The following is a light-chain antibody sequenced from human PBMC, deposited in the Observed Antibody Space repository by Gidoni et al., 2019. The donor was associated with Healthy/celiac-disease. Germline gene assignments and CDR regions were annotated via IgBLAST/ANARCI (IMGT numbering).Light chain of an antibody. CDR3: AAWDDSLSGYV. Sequence: QSVLTQPPSASGTPAQRVTISCSGSSSNIGSRTVNWYQQLPGTAPKLLIYGDNQRHSGVPDRFSGSKSGTSASLAISGLQSEDEADYYCAAWDDSLSGYVFGTATKVTVL. J-gene: IGLJ1*01. V-gene: IGLV1-44*01. CDR2: GDN. CDR1: SSNIGSRT.